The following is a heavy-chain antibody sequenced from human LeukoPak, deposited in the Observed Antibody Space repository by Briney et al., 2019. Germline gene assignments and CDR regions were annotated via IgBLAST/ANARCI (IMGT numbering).Heavy chain of an antibody. V-gene: IGHV3-30-3*01. D-gene: IGHD3-22*01. CDR3: AREWDQGYYDSSGYWLSYGMDV. J-gene: IGHJ6*02. CDR2: ISYDGSRK. CDR1: GFTFSTYA. Sequence: PGGSLRLSCAASGFTFSTYAMHWVRQAPGKGREWVPVISYDGSRKYYADSVKGRFTISRDNSKNTLYLQMNSLRAEDTAVYYCAREWDQGYYDSSGYWLSYGMDVWGQGTTVTVSS.